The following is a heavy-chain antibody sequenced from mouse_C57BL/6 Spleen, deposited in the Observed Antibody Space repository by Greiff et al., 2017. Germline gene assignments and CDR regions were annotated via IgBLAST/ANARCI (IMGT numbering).Heavy chain of an antibody. Sequence: DVKLQESGPGLVKPSQSLSLTCSVTGYSITSGYYWNWIRQFPGNKLEWMGYISYDGSNNYNPSLKNRISITRDTSKNQFFLKLNSVTTEDTATYYCARVYYGPHWYFDVWGTGTTVTVSS. CDR1: GYSITSGYY. CDR2: ISYDGSN. CDR3: ARVYYGPHWYFDV. V-gene: IGHV3-6*01. J-gene: IGHJ1*03. D-gene: IGHD1-1*01.